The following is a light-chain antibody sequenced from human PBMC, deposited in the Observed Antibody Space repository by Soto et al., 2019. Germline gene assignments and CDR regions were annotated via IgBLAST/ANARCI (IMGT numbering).Light chain of an antibody. CDR1: SSNIGAGYD. J-gene: IGLJ2*01. Sequence: QSVLTQPPSVSGAPGQRVTISCTGSSSNIGAGYDVHWYQQLPGTAPKLLIYGNSNRPSGVPDRFSGSKSGTSASLAITGLRAEDEADYYCQSYDSSLSAPVVFGGGTKVTVL. V-gene: IGLV1-40*01. CDR2: GNS. CDR3: QSYDSSLSAPVV.